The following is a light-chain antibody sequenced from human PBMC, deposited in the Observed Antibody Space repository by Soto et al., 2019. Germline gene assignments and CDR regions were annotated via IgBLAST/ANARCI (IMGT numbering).Light chain of an antibody. CDR1: SSDVGGYNY. CDR2: DVS. Sequence: QSALTQPASVSGSPGQSITISCTGTSSDVGGYNYVSWYQQHPGKAPKLMIYDVSNRPSRVSNRFSGSTSGNTASLTISGLQAEDEADYYCSSYTSSSTHVVFGGGTKLTVL. J-gene: IGLJ2*01. CDR3: SSYTSSSTHVV. V-gene: IGLV2-14*01.